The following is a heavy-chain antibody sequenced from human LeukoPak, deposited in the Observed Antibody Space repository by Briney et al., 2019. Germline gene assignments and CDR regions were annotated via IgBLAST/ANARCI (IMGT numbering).Heavy chain of an antibody. Sequence: SETLSLTCTVSGGSISSSSYYWGWIRQPPGKGLEWIGSIYYSGSTYYNPSLKSRVTISVDTSKNQFSLKLSSVTAADTAVYYCMGRDGCNYGAFDIWGQGTMVTVSS. J-gene: IGHJ3*02. CDR2: IYYSGST. CDR1: GGSISSSSYY. V-gene: IGHV4-39*07. D-gene: IGHD5-24*01. CDR3: MGRDGCNYGAFDI.